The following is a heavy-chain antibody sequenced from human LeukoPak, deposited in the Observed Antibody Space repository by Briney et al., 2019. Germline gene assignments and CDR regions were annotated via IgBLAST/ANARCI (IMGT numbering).Heavy chain of an antibody. CDR3: ARGYETTVTSY. CDR1: GVSISSGGYY. D-gene: IGHD4-11*01. CDR2: IYHSGST. J-gene: IGHJ4*02. V-gene: IGHV4-30-2*01. Sequence: SQTLSLTCTVSGVSISSGGYYWSWIRQPPGKGLEWIGYIYHSGSTYYNPSLKSRVTISVDRSKNQFSLKLSSVTAADTAVYYCARGYETTVTSYWGQGTLVTVSS.